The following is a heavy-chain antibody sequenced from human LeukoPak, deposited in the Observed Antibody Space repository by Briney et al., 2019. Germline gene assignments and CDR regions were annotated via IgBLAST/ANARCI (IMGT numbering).Heavy chain of an antibody. D-gene: IGHD6-13*01. V-gene: IGHV5-51*01. CDR1: GYSFTSYW. Sequence: GESLKISCKGSGYSFTSYWIGWVRQMPGKGLEWMGIIYPGGSDTRYSPPFQGQVTISADKSISTAYLQWSSLKASDTAMYYCARRQQLVRDAFDIWGQGTMVTVSS. J-gene: IGHJ3*02. CDR2: IYPGGSDT. CDR3: ARRQQLVRDAFDI.